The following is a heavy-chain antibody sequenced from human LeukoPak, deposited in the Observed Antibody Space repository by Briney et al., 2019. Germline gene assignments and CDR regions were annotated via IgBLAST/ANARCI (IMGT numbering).Heavy chain of an antibody. CDR1: GFTFSSYG. D-gene: IGHD3-10*01. Sequence: PGGSLRLSCAASGFTFSSYGMHWVRQAPGKGLEWVAVIWYDGSNKYYADSVKGRFTISRDNSKNTLYLQMNSLRAEDTAVYYCAKVQRVRGVMNYFDYWGQGTLVTVSS. J-gene: IGHJ4*02. V-gene: IGHV3-33*06. CDR3: AKVQRVRGVMNYFDY. CDR2: IWYDGSNK.